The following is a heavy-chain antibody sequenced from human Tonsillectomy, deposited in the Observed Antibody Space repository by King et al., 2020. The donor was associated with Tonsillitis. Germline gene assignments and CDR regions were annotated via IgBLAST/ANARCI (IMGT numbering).Heavy chain of an antibody. CDR2: IYSDGSST. V-gene: IGHV3-23*03. CDR3: AKDRHYGENSGSASYYFVH. Sequence: VQLVESGGGLVQPGGSLRLSCAASGFTFSSYAMGWVRQAPGKGLEWVSAIYSDGSSTYYADTVKGRFTIPRENTKNTLYLQMNSLRVEDTAVYYFAKDRHYGENSGSASYYFVHCGQGTQVTVSA. J-gene: IGHJ4*02. D-gene: IGHD4-23*01. CDR1: GFTFSSYA.